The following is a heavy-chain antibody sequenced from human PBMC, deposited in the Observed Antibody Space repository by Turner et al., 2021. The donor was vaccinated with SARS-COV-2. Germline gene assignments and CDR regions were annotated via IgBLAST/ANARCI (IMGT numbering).Heavy chain of an antibody. CDR3: ATGYAYCGGDCSIYY. CDR1: GSTLIELS. J-gene: IGHJ4*02. CDR2: FDPEDGET. D-gene: IGHD2-21*02. Sequence: QVQLVQSGAEVKKPGASVKVSCKVSGSTLIELSMHWVRQAPGKGLEWMGGFDPEDGETIYAQKFQGRVTMTEDTSKDTAYMELSSLRSEDTAVYYCATGYAYCGGDCSIYYWGKGTLVTVSS. V-gene: IGHV1-24*01.